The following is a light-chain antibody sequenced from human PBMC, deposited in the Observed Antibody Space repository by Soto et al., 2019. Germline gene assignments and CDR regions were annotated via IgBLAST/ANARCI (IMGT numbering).Light chain of an antibody. V-gene: IGKV4-1*01. CDR3: HQYYSLPLT. CDR1: QSLLYSPDNKNY. J-gene: IGKJ4*01. CDR2: WAS. Sequence: DVVVTQSPVSLAVSLGERATINCKSSQSLLYSPDNKNYLAWYQQKQGQPPKLLIYWASTRASGVPARFNGSGSGTDFTLTITSLQADGVALYYCHQYYSLPLTFGGGTKVET.